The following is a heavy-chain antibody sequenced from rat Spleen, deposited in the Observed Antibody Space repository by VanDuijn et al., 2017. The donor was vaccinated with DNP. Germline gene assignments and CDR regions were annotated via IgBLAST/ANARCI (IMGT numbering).Heavy chain of an antibody. CDR2: MWSGGSS. J-gene: IGHJ4*01. CDR1: GFSLTSNS. D-gene: IGHD1-2*01. CDR3: TRDGSPYYSSQMDVLDA. V-gene: IGHV2-15*01. Sequence: QVQLKESGPGLVQPSQTLSLTCTVSGFSLTSNSVSWVRQPPGKGLEWMGTMWSGGSSAYKSVLRSRLSISRDTSKSQVFLKMNSLQTEDTAIYYCTRDGSPYYSSQMDVLDAWGQGASVTVSS.